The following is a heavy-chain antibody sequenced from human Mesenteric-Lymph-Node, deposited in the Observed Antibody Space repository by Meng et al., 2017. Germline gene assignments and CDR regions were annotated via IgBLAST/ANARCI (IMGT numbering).Heavy chain of an antibody. CDR1: GYTFTSYA. D-gene: IGHD5-18*01. J-gene: IGHJ6*02. Sequence: ASVKVSCKASGYTFTSYAMHWVRQAPGQRLEWMGWINAGNGNTKYSQKFQGRVTITRDTSASTAYMELSSLRSEDTTVYYCARDDVDTTIYPRYYYYGMDVWGQGTTVTVSS. V-gene: IGHV1-3*01. CDR3: ARDDVDTTIYPRYYYYGMDV. CDR2: INAGNGNT.